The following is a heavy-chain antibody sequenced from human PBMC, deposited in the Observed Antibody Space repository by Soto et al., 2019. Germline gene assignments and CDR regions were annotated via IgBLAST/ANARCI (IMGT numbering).Heavy chain of an antibody. Sequence: PGGSLRLSCAASGFTFNDAWMNWVRQAPGKGLEWVGRIKSKSEGGTADYAAPVKGRFTISRDDSKNTLYLQMNSLKTEDTAVYYCTTDLGFGRAGSLRYFDGASAENYSYCGMDCWGKGITFTVSS. CDR3: TTDLGFGRAGSLRYFDGASAENYSYCGMDC. J-gene: IGHJ6*04. CDR2: IKSKSEGGTA. CDR1: GFTFNDAW. D-gene: IGHD3-9*01. V-gene: IGHV3-15*07.